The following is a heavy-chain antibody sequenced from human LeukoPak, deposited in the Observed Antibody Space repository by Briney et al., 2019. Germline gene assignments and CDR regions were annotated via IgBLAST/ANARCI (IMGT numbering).Heavy chain of an antibody. CDR1: GFTFSSYG. CDR3: AKDRKYYDCGDQLDY. Sequence: GRSLRLSCAASGFTFSSYGMHWVRQAPGKGLEWVAVISYDGSNKYYADSVKGRFTISRDNSKNTLYLQMNSLRAEDTAVYYCAKDRKYYDCGDQLDYWGQGTLVTVSS. V-gene: IGHV3-30*18. D-gene: IGHD4-17*01. CDR2: ISYDGSNK. J-gene: IGHJ4*02.